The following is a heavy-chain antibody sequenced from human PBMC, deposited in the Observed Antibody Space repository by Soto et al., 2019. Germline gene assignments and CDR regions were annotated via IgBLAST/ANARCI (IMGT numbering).Heavy chain of an antibody. D-gene: IGHD4-4*01. J-gene: IGHJ6*02. V-gene: IGHV1-69*12. CDR3: ASGAAELPTVSTSYYYYGMDV. CDR2: IIPIFGTA. Sequence: QVQLVQSGAEVKKPGSSVKVSCKASGGTFSSYAISWVRQAPGQGLEWMGGIIPIFGTANYAQKFQGRVTITADESTSTAYRELSSLRSEDAAVYYCASGAAELPTVSTSYYYYGMDVWGQGTTVTVSS. CDR1: GGTFSSYA.